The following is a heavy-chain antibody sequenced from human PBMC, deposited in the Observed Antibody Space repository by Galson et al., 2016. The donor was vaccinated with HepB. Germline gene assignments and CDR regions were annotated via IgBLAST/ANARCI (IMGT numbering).Heavy chain of an antibody. CDR1: GVSITTDNW. CDR3: TRGTLGNTASMAFDY. V-gene: IGHV4-4*02. D-gene: IGHD3-16*01. CDR2: VYQSGTA. J-gene: IGHJ4*02. Sequence: TLSLTCSVSGVSITTDNWWSWVRQSPGEGFEWIGEVYQSGTAHYNPSFMRRATISVDTSKNQISLSLASVTAADTAIYYCTRGTLGNTASMAFDYWGQGTLVSVSS.